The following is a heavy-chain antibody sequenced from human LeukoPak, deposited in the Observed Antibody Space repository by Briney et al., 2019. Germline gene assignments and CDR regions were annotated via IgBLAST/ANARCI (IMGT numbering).Heavy chain of an antibody. Sequence: PGRSLRLSCAASGFTFSSYGMHWVRQAPGKGLEWVAVMSYDGSNKYYADSVKGRFTISRDNSKNTLYLQMNSLRAEDTAVYYCAKGYYDSSGFDYWGQGTLVTVSS. J-gene: IGHJ4*02. CDR1: GFTFSSYG. D-gene: IGHD3-22*01. CDR3: AKGYYDSSGFDY. CDR2: MSYDGSNK. V-gene: IGHV3-30*18.